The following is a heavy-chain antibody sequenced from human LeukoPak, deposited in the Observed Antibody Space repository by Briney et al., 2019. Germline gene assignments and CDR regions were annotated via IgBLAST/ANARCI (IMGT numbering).Heavy chain of an antibody. CDR3: ASWVPNGDYYYFDY. CDR1: GFTFSSYW. J-gene: IGHJ4*02. V-gene: IGHV3-7*01. D-gene: IGHD7-27*01. Sequence: GGSLRLSCAASGFTFSSYWMSWVRQAPGKGLEWVANIKQDGSEKYYVDSVKGRFTISRDNAKNSLYLQMNSLRAEDTAVYYCASWVPNGDYYYFDYWGQGTLVTVSS. CDR2: IKQDGSEK.